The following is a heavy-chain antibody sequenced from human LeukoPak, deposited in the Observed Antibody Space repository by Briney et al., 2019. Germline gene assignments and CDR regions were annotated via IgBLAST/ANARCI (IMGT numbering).Heavy chain of an antibody. CDR3: ARRNWGSSRIDY. CDR1: GASISSSSCY. Sequence: SETLSLTCTVSGASISSSSCYWGWIRQPPGKGLEWIGCMFYSGGTYYNPSLKSRVTISADTSKNQFSLKLSSVTAADTAVYYCARRNWGSSRIDYWGQGTLVTVSS. CDR2: MFYSGGT. J-gene: IGHJ4*02. D-gene: IGHD3-16*01. V-gene: IGHV4-39*01.